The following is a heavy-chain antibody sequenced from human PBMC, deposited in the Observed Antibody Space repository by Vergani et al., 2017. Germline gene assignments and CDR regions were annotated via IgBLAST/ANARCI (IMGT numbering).Heavy chain of an antibody. CDR3: AGVRDIVVVPAAIGWFDP. CDR2: IIPIFGTA. Sequence: QVQLVQSGAEVKKPGSSVKVSCKASGGTFSSYAISWVRQAPGQGLEWMGGIIPIFGTANYAQKFQGRVTITADESTSTAYMELSSLRSDDTAVYYCAGVRDIVVVPAAIGWFDPWGQGTLVTVSS. D-gene: IGHD2-2*02. CDR1: GGTFSSYA. J-gene: IGHJ5*02. V-gene: IGHV1-69*13.